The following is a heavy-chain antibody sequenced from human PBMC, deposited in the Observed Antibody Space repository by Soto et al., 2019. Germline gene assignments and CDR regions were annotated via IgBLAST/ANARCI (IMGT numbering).Heavy chain of an antibody. CDR3: ARDLAWYCSGGSCPTYYFDY. V-gene: IGHV6-1*01. D-gene: IGHD2-15*01. CDR1: GDSVSSNSAA. CDR2: TYYRSKWYN. Sequence: PSQTLSLTCAISGDSVSSNSAAWNWIRQSPSRGLEWLGRTYYRSKWYNDYAVSVKSRITINPDTSKNQFSLQLNSVTPEDTAVYYCARDLAWYCSGGSCPTYYFDYWGQGTLVTVSS. J-gene: IGHJ4*02.